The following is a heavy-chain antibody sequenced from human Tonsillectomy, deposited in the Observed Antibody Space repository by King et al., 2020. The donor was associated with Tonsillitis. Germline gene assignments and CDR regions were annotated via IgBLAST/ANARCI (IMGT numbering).Heavy chain of an antibody. J-gene: IGHJ6*03. CDR1: GYSFTSYW. Sequence: VQLVQSGAEVKKPGESLKISCKGSGYSFTSYWIGWVRQMPGKGLEWMGIIYPGDSDTRYSPSFQGQVTISADKSISTAYLQWSSLKASDTAMYYCASSSYYSYYYYYYMDVWGKGTTVTVSS. D-gene: IGHD3-10*01. CDR3: ASSSYYSYYYYYYMDV. CDR2: IYPGDSDT. V-gene: IGHV5-51*01.